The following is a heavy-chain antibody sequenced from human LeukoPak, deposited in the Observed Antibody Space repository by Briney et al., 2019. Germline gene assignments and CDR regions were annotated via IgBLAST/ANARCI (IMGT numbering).Heavy chain of an antibody. J-gene: IGHJ6*02. CDR3: AREGDYQLLYWSNYYYYGMDV. V-gene: IGHV1-69*13. CDR1: GGTFSSYA. D-gene: IGHD2-2*02. CDR2: IIPIFGTA. Sequence: SVKVSCKASGGTFSSYAISWVRQAPGQGLEWMGGIIPIFGTANYAQKFQGRVTITADESTSTAYMELSSLRSEDTAVYYCAREGDYQLLYWSNYYYYGMDVWGQGTTVTVSS.